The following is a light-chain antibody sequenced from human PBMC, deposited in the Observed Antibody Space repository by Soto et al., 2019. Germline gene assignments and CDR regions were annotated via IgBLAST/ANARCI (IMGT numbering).Light chain of an antibody. Sequence: QSVLTQPPSVSGSPGQSVTISCTGTSRDVGSYDRVSWYQQPPGTAPKLIIYEVSNRPSGVPDRFSGSKSGNTASLTISGLQPEDETDYYCASFTTSNTPVFGTGTTDTVL. J-gene: IGLJ1*01. CDR3: ASFTTSNTPV. CDR2: EVS. CDR1: SRDVGSYDR. V-gene: IGLV2-18*02.